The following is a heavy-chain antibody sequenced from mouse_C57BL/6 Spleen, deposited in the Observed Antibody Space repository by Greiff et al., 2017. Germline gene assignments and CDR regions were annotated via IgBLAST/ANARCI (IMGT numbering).Heavy chain of an antibody. CDR3: ARVYGNYVRDY. J-gene: IGHJ2*01. CDR1: GYTFTSYW. Sequence: QVQLQQPGAELVKPGASVKMSCKASGYTFTSYWITWVKQRPGQGLEWIGDIYPGSGSTNYNEKFKSKATLTVDTSSSTADMQLSSLTSEDSAVYYCARVYGNYVRDYWGQGTTLTVSS. V-gene: IGHV1-55*01. D-gene: IGHD2-1*01. CDR2: IYPGSGST.